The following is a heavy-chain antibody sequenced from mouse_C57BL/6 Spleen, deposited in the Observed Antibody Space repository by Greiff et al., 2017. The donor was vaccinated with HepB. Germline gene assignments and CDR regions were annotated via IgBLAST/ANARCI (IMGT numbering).Heavy chain of an antibody. CDR2: IYPGDGDT. D-gene: IGHD2-1*01. J-gene: IGHJ4*01. Sequence: VQLQQSGPELVKPGASVKISCKASGYAFSSSWMNWVKQRPGKGLEWIGRIYPGDGDTNYNGKFKGKATLTADKSSSTAYMQLSSLTSEDSAVYFCAREGIYYGNSWAMDYWGQGTSVTVSS. CDR3: AREGIYYGNSWAMDY. CDR1: GYAFSSSW. V-gene: IGHV1-82*01.